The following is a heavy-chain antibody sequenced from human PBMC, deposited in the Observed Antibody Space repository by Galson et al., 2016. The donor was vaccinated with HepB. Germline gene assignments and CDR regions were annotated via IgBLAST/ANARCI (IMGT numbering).Heavy chain of an antibody. CDR2: IYWADDQ. Sequence: PALVTPPQTLTLTCTFSGFSLSTSGVGVGWIRQPPGKALEWLALIYWADDQRYSPSLKSRLNITKDTSKNQVVLTMTNMDPVDTATYFWAHSRRIRFGELEDPWGQGTLVTVSS. CDR3: AHSRRIRFGELEDP. J-gene: IGHJ5*02. V-gene: IGHV2-5*02. D-gene: IGHD3-10*01. CDR1: GFSLSTSGVG.